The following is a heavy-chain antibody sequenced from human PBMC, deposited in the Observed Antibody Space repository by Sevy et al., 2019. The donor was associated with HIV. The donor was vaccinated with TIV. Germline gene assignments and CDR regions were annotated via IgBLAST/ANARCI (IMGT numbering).Heavy chain of an antibody. CDR1: GFTFSDYW. CDR2: IKRDESVK. CDR3: ARDSSYCSGDKCYDVFDI. D-gene: IGHD2-21*01. J-gene: IGHJ3*02. V-gene: IGHV3-7*01. Sequence: GGSLRLSCAASGFTFSDYWMTWVRQAPGKDLEWVANIKRDESVKHYVDSVKDRFSVSRDNAKNSLYLHMNSLRADDTALYYCARDSSYCSGDKCYDVFDIWGQGTMVTVSS.